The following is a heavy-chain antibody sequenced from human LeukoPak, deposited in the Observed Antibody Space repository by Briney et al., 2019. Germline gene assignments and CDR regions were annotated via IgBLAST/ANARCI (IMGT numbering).Heavy chain of an antibody. J-gene: IGHJ5*02. D-gene: IGHD3-10*01. CDR3: ARSTMVRVNNWFDP. CDR1: GGAISSYY. V-gene: IGHV4-59*01. Sequence: SETLSLTCTVSGGAISSYYWSWIRQPPGKGLEWIGYIYYSGSTNYNPSLKSRVTISVDTSKNQFSLKLSSVTAADTAVYYCARSTMVRVNNWFDPWGQGTLVTVSS. CDR2: IYYSGST.